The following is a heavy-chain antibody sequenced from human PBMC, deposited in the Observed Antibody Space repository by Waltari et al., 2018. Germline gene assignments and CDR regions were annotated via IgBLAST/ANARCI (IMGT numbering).Heavy chain of an antibody. J-gene: IGHJ4*02. Sequence: VQVVESGGGLVQPGGSVKLSCATSGLTFRGSTIHWVRQTSGKGLEWIGRIRSKPNNYATRYTASVEGRFTISRDDSENTAYLQMSSLMTEDTAVYYCTGGAVTGTDFWGQGTLVTVSS. CDR1: GLTFRGST. CDR3: TGGAVTGTDF. D-gene: IGHD6-13*01. CDR2: IRSKPNNYAT. V-gene: IGHV3-73*01.